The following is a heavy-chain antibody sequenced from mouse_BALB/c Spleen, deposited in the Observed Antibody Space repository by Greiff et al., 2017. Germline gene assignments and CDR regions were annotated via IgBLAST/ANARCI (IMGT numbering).Heavy chain of an antibody. V-gene: IGHV1S81*02. D-gene: IGHD2-1*01. CDR2: INPSNGRT. CDR1: GYTFTSYW. Sequence: QVQLQQPGAELVKPGASVNLSCKASGYTFTSYWMHWVKQRPGQGLEWIGEINPSNGRTNYNEKFKSKATLTVDKSSSTAYMQLSSLTSEDSAVYFCALIYYGNYVPFAYWGQGTLVTVSA. J-gene: IGHJ3*01. CDR3: ALIYYGNYVPFAY.